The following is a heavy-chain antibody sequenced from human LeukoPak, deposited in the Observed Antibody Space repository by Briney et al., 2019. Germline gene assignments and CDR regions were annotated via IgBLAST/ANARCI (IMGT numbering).Heavy chain of an antibody. CDR3: ARVGGTNYYYYGMDV. Sequence: SETLSLTCAVYGGSFSGYYWSWIRQPPGKGLEWIGYIYDSGSTNYNPSLKSRVTISVDTSKNQFSLKLSSVTAADTAVYYCARVGGTNYYYYGMDVWGQGTTVTVSS. CDR1: GGSFSGYY. J-gene: IGHJ6*02. D-gene: IGHD1-1*01. CDR2: IYDSGST. V-gene: IGHV4-59*01.